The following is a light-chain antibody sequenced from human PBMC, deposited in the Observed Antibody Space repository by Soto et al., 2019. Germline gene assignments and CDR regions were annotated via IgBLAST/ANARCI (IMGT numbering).Light chain of an antibody. Sequence: QLVLSQSSSASASPGSSVNLTCTLSSGHSIYTIAWQQQHPGKAPRYLMKVEGSGTYNRGSGVPDRFSGSSSGTDRYLTISDLQFEDEADYYCETWDSNTRVFGGGTKVTVL. V-gene: IGLV4-60*02. CDR2: VEGSGTY. J-gene: IGLJ2*01. CDR3: ETWDSNTRV. CDR1: SGHSIYT.